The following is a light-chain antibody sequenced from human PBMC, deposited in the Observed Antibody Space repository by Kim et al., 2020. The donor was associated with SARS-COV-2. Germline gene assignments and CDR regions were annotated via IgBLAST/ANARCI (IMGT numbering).Light chain of an antibody. V-gene: IGLV7-46*01. Sequence: PGGAVTLTCGSSTGAVTSGHYPFWFQQKPGQAPRTLIYGSSSKHSWTPARFSGSVLGGKAALTLSGAQPEDEAEYYCLLTHSGVGVIGGGTKLTVL. CDR3: LLTHSGVGV. CDR1: TGAVTSGHY. CDR2: GSS. J-gene: IGLJ3*02.